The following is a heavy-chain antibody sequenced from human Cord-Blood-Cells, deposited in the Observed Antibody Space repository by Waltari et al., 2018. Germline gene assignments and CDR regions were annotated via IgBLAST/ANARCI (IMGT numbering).Heavy chain of an antibody. Sequence: QVQLVESGGGVVQPGRSLRLSCAASGFTFSSYAMHWVRQAPGKGLEWVAVISYDGSNKYYADSVKGRVTISRDNSKNTLYLQMNSLRAEDTAVYYCARDVKWGGSYYLDYWGQGTLVTVSS. CDR3: ARDVKWGGSYYLDY. V-gene: IGHV3-30-3*01. J-gene: IGHJ4*02. CDR2: ISYDGSNK. CDR1: GFTFSSYA. D-gene: IGHD1-26*01.